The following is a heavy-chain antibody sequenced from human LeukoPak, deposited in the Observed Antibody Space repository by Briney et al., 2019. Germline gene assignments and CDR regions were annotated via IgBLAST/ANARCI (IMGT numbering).Heavy chain of an antibody. V-gene: IGHV3-11*01. D-gene: IGHD6-13*01. CDR3: ARDVRARLADGYYMDV. Sequence: KTGGSLRLSCAASGLTFSDYYMSWIRQAPGKGLGWVSYISSSGFTIDYADSVKGRFTISRENAKNSLYLQMNSLRAEDTAVYYCARDVRARLADGYYMDVWGKGTTVSVSS. CDR1: GLTFSDYY. J-gene: IGHJ6*03. CDR2: ISSSGFTI.